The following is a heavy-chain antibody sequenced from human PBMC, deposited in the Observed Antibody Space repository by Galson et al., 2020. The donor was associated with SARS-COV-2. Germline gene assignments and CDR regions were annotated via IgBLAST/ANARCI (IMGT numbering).Heavy chain of an antibody. CDR3: ARERGYYDSSEADYYQYGMDD. CDR2: IYHSGST. J-gene: IGHJ6*02. D-gene: IGHD3-22*01. Sequence: SETLSLTCAVSGGSISSSNCWWWVRQPPGEGLEGFGEIYHSGSTNYNPSLKSRVTISIDKSKNQFSLKLNTLTAADTAVYYCARERGYYDSSEADYYQYGMDDWGQGTPVTVSS. CDR1: GGSISSSNC. V-gene: IGHV4-4*02.